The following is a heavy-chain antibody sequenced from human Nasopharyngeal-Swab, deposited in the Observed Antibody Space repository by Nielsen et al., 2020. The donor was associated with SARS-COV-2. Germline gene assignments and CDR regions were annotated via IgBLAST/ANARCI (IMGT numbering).Heavy chain of an antibody. CDR2: ISAYNGNT. Sequence: GIEWMGWISAYNGNTNYAQKLQGRVTMTTDTSTGTAYMELRSLRSDDTAVYYCARAGDRFGELLFFDYWGQGNLVTVSS. J-gene: IGHJ4*02. CDR3: ARAGDRFGELLFFDY. D-gene: IGHD3-10*01. V-gene: IGHV1-18*01.